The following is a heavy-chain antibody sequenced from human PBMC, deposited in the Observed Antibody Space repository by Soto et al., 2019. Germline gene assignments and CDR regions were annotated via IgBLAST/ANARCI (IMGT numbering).Heavy chain of an antibody. CDR2: RYHSGST. CDR3: ARVKPIVVVVAATLHRWFDP. CDR1: GGSIAGCY. V-gene: IGHV4-34*01. Sequence: SAPLSLHCASYGGSIAGCYWCLSRHPPGPGLVLMGERYHSGSTTYNPSLKSRVTISVDTSKNQFSLKLSSVTAADTAVYYCARVKPIVVVVAATLHRWFDPWGQRTLVTVSS. D-gene: IGHD2-15*01. J-gene: IGHJ5*02.